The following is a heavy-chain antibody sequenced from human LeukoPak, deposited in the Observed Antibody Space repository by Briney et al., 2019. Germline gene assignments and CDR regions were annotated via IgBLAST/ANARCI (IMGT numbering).Heavy chain of an antibody. J-gene: IGHJ4*02. V-gene: IGHV4-39*01. CDR2: IYYSGST. CDR3: ARLVVGAYKYYFDY. CDR1: GGSISSSSYY. Sequence: SETLSLTCTVSGGSISSSSYYWGWIRQPPGKGLEWIGSIYYSGSTYYNPSLKSRVTISVDTSKNQFSLKLSSVTAADTAVCYCARLVVGAYKYYFDYWGQGTLVTVSS. D-gene: IGHD1-26*01.